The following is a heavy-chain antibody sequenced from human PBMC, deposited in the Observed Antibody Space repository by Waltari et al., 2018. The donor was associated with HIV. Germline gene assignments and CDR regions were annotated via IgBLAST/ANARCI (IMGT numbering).Heavy chain of an antibody. CDR1: GCTFSNYA. D-gene: IGHD3-3*01. V-gene: IGHV3-30*04. CDR3: ARGRASSWSAYQY. CDR2: ISYDGSNK. J-gene: IGHJ4*02. Sequence: QVQLVESGGGVVQPGRSLRLSCEASGCTFSNYAIHWVRQAPGKGLEWVAIISYDGSNKYYGDSVKGRFTISRDDSKNTLYLQMNTLRPEDTAVYYCARGRASSWSAYQYWGQGTLVTVSS.